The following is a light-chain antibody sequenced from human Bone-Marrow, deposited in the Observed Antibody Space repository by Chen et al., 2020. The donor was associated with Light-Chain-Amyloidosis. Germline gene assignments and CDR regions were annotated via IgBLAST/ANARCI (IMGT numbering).Light chain of an antibody. V-gene: IGKV4-1*01. CDR2: WAP. Sequence: DIVMTQSPDSLAVSLGDRATINCKTSQSLLYSSNNKNYLAWSQQKPGQSPKLLYYWAPTRESGVPDRFSGSGSGTDFTLTISSLHAEDVAVYYCQQYYSTPPTFGQGTKVEIK. J-gene: IGKJ1*01. CDR3: QQYYSTPPT. CDR1: QSLLYSSNNKNY.